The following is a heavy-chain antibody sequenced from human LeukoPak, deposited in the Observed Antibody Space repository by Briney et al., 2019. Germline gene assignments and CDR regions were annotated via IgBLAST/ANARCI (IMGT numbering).Heavy chain of an antibody. CDR2: ISAYNGNT. Sequence: ASVKVFCKASGYTFTSYGISWVRQAPGQGLEWMGWISAYNGNTNYAQKLQGRVTMTTDTSTSTAYMELRSLRSDDTAVYYCARRGDCSSTSCRTNFDYWGQGTLVTVSS. V-gene: IGHV1-18*01. CDR3: ARRGDCSSTSCRTNFDY. D-gene: IGHD2-2*01. CDR1: GYTFTSYG. J-gene: IGHJ4*02.